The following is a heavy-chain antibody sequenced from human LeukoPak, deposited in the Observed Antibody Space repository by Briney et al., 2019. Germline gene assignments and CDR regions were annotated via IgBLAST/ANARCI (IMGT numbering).Heavy chain of an antibody. D-gene: IGHD1-26*01. CDR2: IYTSGIT. J-gene: IGHJ4*02. CDR3: ARSNSGSYRELDY. V-gene: IGHV4-61*02. CDR1: GCSINSGSYF. Sequence: SETLSLTCTVSGCSINSGSYFGSWIRQPAGKGLEWIGRIYTSGITNYNSSLMSRATISIDTSKNQFSLKLSSVTAADTAVYYCARSNSGSYRELDYWGQGALVTVSS.